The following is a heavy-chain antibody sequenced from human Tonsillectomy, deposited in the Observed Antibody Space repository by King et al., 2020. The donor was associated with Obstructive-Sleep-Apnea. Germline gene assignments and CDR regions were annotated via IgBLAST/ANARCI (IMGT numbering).Heavy chain of an antibody. D-gene: IGHD3-3*01. CDR1: GFSFSTSGVG. J-gene: IGHJ4*02. CDR2: HYWDDDK. CDR3: AHQQFLGSSRGAFDY. Sequence: QITLKESGPTLVKPTQTLTLTCTFSGFSFSTSGVGVGWIRQPPGKALEWLAIHYWDDDKRYSPSLKSRLTITKGTSKNQVTLTMTDMDPVDTGTYFCAHQQFLGSSRGAFDYWGQGTLVTVSS. V-gene: IGHV2-5*02.